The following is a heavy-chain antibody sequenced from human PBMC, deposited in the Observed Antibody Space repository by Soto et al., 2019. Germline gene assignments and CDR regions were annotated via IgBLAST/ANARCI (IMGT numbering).Heavy chain of an antibody. CDR2: IKGIPDGGKT. Sequence: EVQLVESGGGLVKPGESLRLSCAVSGFSVDKAWMGWVRQAPGKGLEWVGRIKGIPDGGKTEFGAPVKGRFTISRDSSENKAYLEMNSLKTEDTAVYYCTALRWNFWSTDWGQGTLVTVSS. CDR1: GFSVDKAW. CDR3: TALRWNFWSTD. V-gene: IGHV3-15*01. D-gene: IGHD3-3*01. J-gene: IGHJ4*02.